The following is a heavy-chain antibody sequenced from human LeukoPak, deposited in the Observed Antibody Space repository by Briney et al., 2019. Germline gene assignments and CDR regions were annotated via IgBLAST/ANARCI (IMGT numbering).Heavy chain of an antibody. CDR2: IRYDGSNK. D-gene: IGHD6-13*01. CDR3: AKDQLYSSSWPYYFDY. Sequence: GGSLRLSCATSEFTFSSYAMHWVRQAPGKGLEWVAFIRYDGSNKYYADSVKGRFTISRDNSKNTLYLQMNSLRAEDTAVYYCAKDQLYSSSWPYYFDYWGQGTLVTVSS. CDR1: EFTFSSYA. J-gene: IGHJ4*02. V-gene: IGHV3-30*02.